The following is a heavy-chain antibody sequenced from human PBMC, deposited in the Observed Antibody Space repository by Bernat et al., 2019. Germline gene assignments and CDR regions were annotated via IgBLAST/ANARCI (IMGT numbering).Heavy chain of an antibody. CDR1: GFTFSSYG. J-gene: IGHJ4*02. V-gene: IGHV3-33*01. Sequence: QVQLVESGGGVVQPGRSLRLSCAASGFTFSSYGMHWVRQAPGKGLEWVAVIWYDGSNKYYADSVKGRFTISRDKSKNTLYLQMNSLRAEDTAVYYCARARTVTNFYFDYWGQGTLVTVSS. CDR2: IWYDGSNK. D-gene: IGHD4-11*01. CDR3: ARARTVTNFYFDY.